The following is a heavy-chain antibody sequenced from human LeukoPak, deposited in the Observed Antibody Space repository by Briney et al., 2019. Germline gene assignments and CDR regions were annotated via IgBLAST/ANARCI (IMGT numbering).Heavy chain of an antibody. CDR2: IYYSGST. D-gene: IGHD3-22*01. CDR3: ASHASEVVMSFDY. CDR1: GGSISSYY. Sequence: SETLSLTCTVSGGSISSYYWSWIRQPPGKGLEWIGYIYYSGSTNYNPSLKSRVTISVDTSKNQFSLKLSSVIAADTAVYYCASHASEVVMSFDYWGQGTLVTVSS. J-gene: IGHJ4*02. V-gene: IGHV4-59*01.